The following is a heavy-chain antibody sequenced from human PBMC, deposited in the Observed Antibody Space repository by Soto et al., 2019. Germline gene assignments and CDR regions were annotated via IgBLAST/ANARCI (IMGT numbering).Heavy chain of an antibody. Sequence: EVQLVETGGGLIQPGGSLRLSCAASGFTVSSNYMSWVRQAPGKGLEWVSVIYSGGSTYYADSVKGRFTISRDNSKNTLYLQRNRRRAEDTAVYYCARDFGYRYGSPYYYYGMDVWGQGTTVTVSS. D-gene: IGHD5-18*01. CDR2: IYSGGST. CDR3: ARDFGYRYGSPYYYYGMDV. J-gene: IGHJ6*02. CDR1: GFTVSSNY. V-gene: IGHV3-53*02.